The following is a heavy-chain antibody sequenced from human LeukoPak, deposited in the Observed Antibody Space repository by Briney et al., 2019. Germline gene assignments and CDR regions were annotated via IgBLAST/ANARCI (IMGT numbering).Heavy chain of an antibody. D-gene: IGHD3-16*01. Sequence: GGSLRLSCAASGFTFSSYGMHWVRQAPGKGLEWVAFIRYDGSNKYYADSVKGRFTIPRDNAKNSLYLQMNSLRAEDTAVYYCARDASMITTYYYYYYMDVWGKGTTVTVSS. V-gene: IGHV3-30*02. CDR1: GFTFSSYG. J-gene: IGHJ6*03. CDR3: ARDASMITTYYYYYYMDV. CDR2: IRYDGSNK.